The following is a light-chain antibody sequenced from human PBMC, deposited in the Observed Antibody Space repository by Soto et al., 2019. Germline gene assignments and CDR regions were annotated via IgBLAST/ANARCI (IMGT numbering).Light chain of an antibody. Sequence: EIVLTQSPATLSLSPGERATLSCRASQIVSSYLAWYQQKPGQAPRLLIYDASNRATGIPARFSVSGSGTDFTLTISSRDPEDFAIYYCQQRSNGTALTFGGGTKVDIK. CDR3: QQRSNGTALT. V-gene: IGKV3-11*01. CDR2: DAS. J-gene: IGKJ4*01. CDR1: QIVSSY.